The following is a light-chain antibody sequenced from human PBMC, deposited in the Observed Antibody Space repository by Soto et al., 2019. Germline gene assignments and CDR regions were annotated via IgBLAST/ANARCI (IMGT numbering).Light chain of an antibody. CDR1: QNIYYN. CDR2: RAS. V-gene: IGKV3-15*01. CDR3: LQYHNLWA. Sequence: ILMTQSPATVSVSPGESATLSCRASQNIYYNVAWYQHRPGQAPRLLIYRASTRAPSVPARLSGSGSGTEFTRTISSLQPEDFTVYSCLQYHNLWAFGQGTKVEIK. J-gene: IGKJ1*01.